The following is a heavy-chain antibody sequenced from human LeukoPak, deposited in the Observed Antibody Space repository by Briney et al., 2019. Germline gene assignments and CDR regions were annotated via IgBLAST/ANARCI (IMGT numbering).Heavy chain of an antibody. V-gene: IGHV4-34*01. Sequence: SETLSLTCAVYGGSFSGYYWSWIRQPPGKGLEWIGEINHSGSTNYNPSLKSRVTISVDTSKNRFSLKLSSVTAADTAVYYCARERYYGSGSYSWYFDLWGRGTLVTVSS. CDR3: ARERYYGSGSYSWYFDL. CDR1: GGSFSGYY. CDR2: INHSGST. D-gene: IGHD3-10*01. J-gene: IGHJ2*01.